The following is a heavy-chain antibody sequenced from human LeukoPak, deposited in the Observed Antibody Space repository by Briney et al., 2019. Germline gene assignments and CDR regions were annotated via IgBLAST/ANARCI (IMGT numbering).Heavy chain of an antibody. V-gene: IGHV4-59*11. Sequence: SETLSLNCTVYGGSISSHFWRWIRQPPPKGQQRIGNIYNSATTNYNPSLKSGVTISVDTSKNQLSLQLTSVTAADTAVYYCTKATQWLAFDYWGRGTLVTVSS. CDR3: TKATQWLAFDY. D-gene: IGHD6-19*01. CDR2: IYNSATT. CDR1: GGSISSHF. J-gene: IGHJ4*02.